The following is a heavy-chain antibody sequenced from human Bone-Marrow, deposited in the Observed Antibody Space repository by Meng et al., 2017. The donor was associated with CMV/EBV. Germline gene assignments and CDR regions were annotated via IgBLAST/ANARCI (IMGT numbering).Heavy chain of an antibody. D-gene: IGHD6-13*01. V-gene: IGHV3-13*01. Sequence: GESLKISCAASGFTFSSYDMHWVHQATGKGLEWVSAIGTAGDTYYPGSVKGRFTISRENAKNSLYLQMNSLRIEDTALYYCAKDIERTSWYGYYYYGMDVWGQGTTVTVSS. J-gene: IGHJ6*02. CDR3: AKDIERTSWYGYYYYGMDV. CDR1: GFTFSSYD. CDR2: IGTAGDT.